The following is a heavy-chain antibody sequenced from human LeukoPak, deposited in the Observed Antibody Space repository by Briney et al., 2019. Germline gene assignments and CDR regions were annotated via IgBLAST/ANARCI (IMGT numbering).Heavy chain of an antibody. D-gene: IGHD1-7*01. CDR2: INPNSGGT. J-gene: IGHJ3*02. CDR1: GYTFTGYY. CDR3: ARAGITETTLPYGI. Sequence: ASVKVSCKASGYTFTGYYMHWVRQAPGQGLEWMGWINPNSGGTNYAQKFQGWVTMTRDTSISTAYMELSRLRSDDTAVYYCARAGITETTLPYGIWGQGTMVTVSS. V-gene: IGHV1-2*04.